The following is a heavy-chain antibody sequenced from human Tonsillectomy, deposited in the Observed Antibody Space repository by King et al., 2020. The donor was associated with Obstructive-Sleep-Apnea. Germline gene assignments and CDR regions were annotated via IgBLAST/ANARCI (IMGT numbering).Heavy chain of an antibody. V-gene: IGHV3-30*18. CDR1: GFTFSSYG. D-gene: IGHD5-12*01. CDR3: AKDPNGSKWISASYFDY. Sequence: VQLVESGGGVVQPGRSLRLSCAASGFTFSSYGMHWVRQAPGKGLEWGAVISYDGSNTYYADSVKGRFTISRDNSKNTLYLQMNSLRAEDTAVYYCAKDPNGSKWISASYFDYWGQGTLVTVSS. J-gene: IGHJ4*02. CDR2: ISYDGSNT.